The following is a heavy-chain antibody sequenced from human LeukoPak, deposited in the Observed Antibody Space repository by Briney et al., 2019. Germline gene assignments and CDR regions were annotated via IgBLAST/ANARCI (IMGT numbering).Heavy chain of an antibody. V-gene: IGHV3-74*01. CDR1: GFSFDTYW. D-gene: IGHD5-24*01. J-gene: IGHJ4*02. Sequence: GGSLRLSRAASGFSFDTYWMHWVRQAPGKGLEWVSRINTDGSTTDYADSVKGRFSISRDNDKSTLYLQMNSLRADDTALYYCTRAGAQLQNSYWGQGTLVYVSS. CDR3: TRAGAQLQNSY. CDR2: INTDGSTT.